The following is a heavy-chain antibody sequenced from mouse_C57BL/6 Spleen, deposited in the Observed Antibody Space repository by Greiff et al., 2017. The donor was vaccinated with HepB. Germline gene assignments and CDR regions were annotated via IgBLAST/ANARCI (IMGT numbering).Heavy chain of an antibody. V-gene: IGHV1-61*01. D-gene: IGHD2-3*01. CDR2: IYPSDSET. CDR3: ARWGDGYSWFAY. J-gene: IGHJ3*01. Sequence: QVQLKQPGAELVRPGSSVKLSCKASGYTFTSYWMDWVKQRPGQGLEWIGNIYPSDSETHYNQKFKDKATLTVDKSSSTAYMQLSSLTSEDSAVYYCARWGDGYSWFAYWGQGTLVTVSA. CDR1: GYTFTSYW.